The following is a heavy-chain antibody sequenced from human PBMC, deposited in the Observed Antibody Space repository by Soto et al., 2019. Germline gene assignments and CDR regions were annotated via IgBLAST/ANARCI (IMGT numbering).Heavy chain of an antibody. J-gene: IGHJ4*02. CDR1: GFTFSSYS. CDR2: ISSSSSTI. D-gene: IGHD6-13*01. V-gene: IGHV3-48*01. CDR3: ARDHRLSPIAAAGTDY. Sequence: GGSLRLSCAASGFTFSSYSMNWVRQAPGKGLEWVSYISSSSSTIYYADSVKGRFTISRDNAKNSLHLQMNSLRAEDTAVYYCARDHRLSPIAAAGTDYWGQGTLVTVSS.